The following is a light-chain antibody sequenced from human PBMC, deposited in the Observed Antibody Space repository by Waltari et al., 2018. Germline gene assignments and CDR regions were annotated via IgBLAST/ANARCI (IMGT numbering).Light chain of an antibody. V-gene: IGLV1-44*01. CDR3: AAWDDSLNGWV. CDR2: RNN. CDR1: SSNIGSNT. J-gene: IGLJ3*02. Sequence: QSVLTQPPSASVTPGQRVTIPCSGSSSNIGSNTVNWYQQLPGTAPKLLIYRNNQRPSGVPDRFSGSKSGTSASLAISGLQSEDETDYYCAAWDDSLNGWVFGGGTKLTV.